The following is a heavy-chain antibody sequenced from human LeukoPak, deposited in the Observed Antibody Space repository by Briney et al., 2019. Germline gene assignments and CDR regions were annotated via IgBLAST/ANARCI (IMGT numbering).Heavy chain of an antibody. CDR1: GFTFSSYS. Sequence: GGSLRLSCAASGFTFSSYSMNWVRQAPGKGLEWVSYISSSSSTIYYADSVKGRFTVSRDNAKNSLYLQMNSLRAEDTAVYFCARDSYSKNDYWGQGTLVTVSS. J-gene: IGHJ4*02. CDR3: ARDSYSKNDY. CDR2: ISSSSSTI. D-gene: IGHD4-11*01. V-gene: IGHV3-48*01.